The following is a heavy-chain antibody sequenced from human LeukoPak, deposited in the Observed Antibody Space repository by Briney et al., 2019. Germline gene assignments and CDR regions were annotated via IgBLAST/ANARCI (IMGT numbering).Heavy chain of an antibody. CDR1: GFTFSSYA. J-gene: IGHJ4*02. V-gene: IGHV3-23*01. CDR2: ISGSGGST. CDR3: AKTDYDSSGYYFPFGY. D-gene: IGHD3-22*01. Sequence: SGGSLRLSCAASGFTFSSYAMSWVRQAPGKRLEWVSAISGSGGSTYYADSVKGRFTISRDNSKNTLYLQMNSLRAEDTAVYYCAKTDYDSSGYYFPFGYWGQGTLVTVSS.